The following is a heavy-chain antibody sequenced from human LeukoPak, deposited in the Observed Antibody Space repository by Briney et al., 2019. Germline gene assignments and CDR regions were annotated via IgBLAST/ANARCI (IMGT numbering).Heavy chain of an antibody. J-gene: IGHJ3*02. CDR3: ARKGNGALDI. CDR2: ISDIGAST. CDR1: GFIFSNYA. V-gene: IGHV3-23*01. D-gene: IGHD1-1*01. Sequence: GGSLRLSCAPSGFIFSNYAMSWVRQAPGKGLEWVSDISDIGASTNYVGSVKGRFTISRDNSKNMLYMQMDSLRAEDTALYYCARKGNGALDIWGQGTMVTVSS.